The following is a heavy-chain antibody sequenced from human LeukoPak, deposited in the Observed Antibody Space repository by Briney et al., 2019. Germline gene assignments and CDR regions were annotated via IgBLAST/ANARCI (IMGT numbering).Heavy chain of an antibody. V-gene: IGHV1-69*05. Sequence: GASVKVSCKASGGTFSSYAISWVRQAPGQGLEWMGRIIPIFGTANYAQKFQGRVTITTDESTSTAYMELSSLRSEDTAVYYCARDRLDYGDYVEVDYWGQGTLVTVSS. CDR1: GGTFSSYA. CDR2: IIPIFGTA. J-gene: IGHJ4*02. CDR3: ARDRLDYGDYVEVDY. D-gene: IGHD4-17*01.